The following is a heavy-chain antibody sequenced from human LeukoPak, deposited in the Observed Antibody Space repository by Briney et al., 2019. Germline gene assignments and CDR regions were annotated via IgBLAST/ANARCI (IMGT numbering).Heavy chain of an antibody. J-gene: IGHJ3*02. CDR1: GGSISSYY. CDR3: ARREGYDSSGYYYRDAFDI. CDR2: IYYSGST. D-gene: IGHD3-22*01. Sequence: PSETLSLTCTVSGGSISSYYWSWIRQPPGKGQEWIGYIYYSGSTNYNPSLKSRVTISVDTSKNQFSLKLSSVTAADTAVYYCARREGYDSSGYYYRDAFDIWGQGTMVTVSS. V-gene: IGHV4-59*08.